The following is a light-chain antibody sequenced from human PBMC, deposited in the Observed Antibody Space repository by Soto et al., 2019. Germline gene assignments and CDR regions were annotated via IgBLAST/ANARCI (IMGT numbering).Light chain of an antibody. V-gene: IGKV3-15*01. CDR2: GAS. CDR3: QQYNNWPRT. CDR1: QSVSSSY. Sequence: EIVLTQSPGTLSLSPGERATLSCRASQSVSSSYLAWYQQKPGQAPRLLIYGASTRATGIPARFSGSGSGTELTLTISSLQSADFAVYYCQQYNNWPRTFGQGTKVDIK. J-gene: IGKJ1*01.